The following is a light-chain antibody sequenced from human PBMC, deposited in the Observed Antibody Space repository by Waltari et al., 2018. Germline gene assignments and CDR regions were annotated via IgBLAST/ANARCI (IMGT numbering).Light chain of an antibody. CDR1: ALQNHY. CDR2: KDT. J-gene: IGLJ2*01. CDR3: QSVDSSGAYVV. Sequence: SYELTQPPSVSVSPGQTARIPCSGDALQNHYAYGYLQKPDQAPVVVIFKDTERPSEIPERFSGSSSGTTVTLTISGVQAEDEADYYCQSVDSSGAYVVFGGGTKLTVL. V-gene: IGLV3-25*03.